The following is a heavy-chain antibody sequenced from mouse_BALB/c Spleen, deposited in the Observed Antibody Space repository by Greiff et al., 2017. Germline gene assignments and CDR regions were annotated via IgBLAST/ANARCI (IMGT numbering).Heavy chain of an antibody. Sequence: EVQLVESGGGLVKPGGSLKLSCAASGFTFSSYTMSWVRQTPEKRLEWVATISSGGGNTYYPDSVKGRFTISRDNAKNNLYLQMSSLRSEDTALYYCARHYYGSRAWFAYWGQGTLVTVSA. CDR2: ISSGGGNT. CDR1: GFTFSSYT. V-gene: IGHV5-9*03. J-gene: IGHJ3*01. CDR3: ARHYYGSRAWFAY. D-gene: IGHD1-1*01.